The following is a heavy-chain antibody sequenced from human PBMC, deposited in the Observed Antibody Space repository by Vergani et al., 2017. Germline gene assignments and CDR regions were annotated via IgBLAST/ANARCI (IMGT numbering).Heavy chain of an antibody. CDR2: IHPADSDT. CDR1: GGSISSSNW. V-gene: IGHV4-4*03. CDR3: ARLYGRDSSGSKYFDY. D-gene: IGHD3-22*01. Sequence: QVQLQESGPGLVKPPGTLSPPCAVSGGSISSSNWWSWARQPPGKGLECMGIIHPADSDTRYSPSFQGQFTISVDKSISTAYLQRSSLRASDSAMYYCARLYGRDSSGSKYFDYWGQGTLVTVSS. J-gene: IGHJ4*02.